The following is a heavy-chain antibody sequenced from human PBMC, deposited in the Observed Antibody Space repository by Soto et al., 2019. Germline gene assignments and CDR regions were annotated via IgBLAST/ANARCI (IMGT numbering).Heavy chain of an antibody. CDR3: VRVPDP. Sequence: PSETLSLTCVVSGGSISSGGYSWSWIRQPPGKGLEWIGYIYHSGSTYYNPSLKSRVTISVDRSKNQFSLKLSSVTAADTAVYYCVRVPDPWAQGSSVTVSS. V-gene: IGHV4-30-2*01. CDR2: IYHSGST. J-gene: IGHJ5*02. CDR1: GGSISSGGYS.